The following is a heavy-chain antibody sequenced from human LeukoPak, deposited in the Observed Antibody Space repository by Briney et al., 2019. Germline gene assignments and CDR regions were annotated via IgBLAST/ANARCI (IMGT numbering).Heavy chain of an antibody. D-gene: IGHD2-15*01. CDR2: IRYDGSNK. V-gene: IGHV3-30*02. CDR3: ARDDSKYCSGGSCYNY. Sequence: PGGSLRLSCAASGFTFSSYGMHWVRQAPGKGLEWVAFIRYDGSNKYYADSVKGRFTISRDNSKNTLYLQMGSLRAEDMAVYYCARDDSKYCSGGSCYNYWGQGTLVTVSS. CDR1: GFTFSSYG. J-gene: IGHJ4*02.